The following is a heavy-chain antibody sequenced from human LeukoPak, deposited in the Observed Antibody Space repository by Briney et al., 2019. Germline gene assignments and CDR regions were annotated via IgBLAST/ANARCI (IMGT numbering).Heavy chain of an antibody. D-gene: IGHD2-2*01. Sequence: SETLSLTCAVYGGSFSGYLWTWIRQAPGKGLEWIGEINDSGRSNSNPSLKSRVTISVDTSKNQFSLKLTSVTAADTAVYYCARGKTAYQLPRGWFDPWGQGTLVTVSS. CDR3: ARGKTAYQLPRGWFDP. J-gene: IGHJ5*02. CDR2: INDSGRS. V-gene: IGHV4-34*01. CDR1: GGSFSGYL.